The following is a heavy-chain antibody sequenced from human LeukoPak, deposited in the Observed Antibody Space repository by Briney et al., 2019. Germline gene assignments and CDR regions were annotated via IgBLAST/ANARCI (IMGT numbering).Heavy chain of an antibody. D-gene: IGHD6-6*01. V-gene: IGHV3-33*06. Sequence: PGRSLRLSCAASGFTFGSYGMHWVRQAPGKGLEWVAVIWYDGSNKYYADSVKGRFTISRDNSKNTLYLQMNSLRGEDTAVYYCAKYSSSSNYYYGMDVWGQGTTVTVSS. J-gene: IGHJ6*02. CDR2: IWYDGSNK. CDR3: AKYSSSSNYYYGMDV. CDR1: GFTFGSYG.